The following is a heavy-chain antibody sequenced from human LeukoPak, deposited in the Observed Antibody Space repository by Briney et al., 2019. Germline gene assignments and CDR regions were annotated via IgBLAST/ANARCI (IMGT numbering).Heavy chain of an antibody. CDR2: ITSSSSYI. J-gene: IGHJ4*02. CDR3: ARDAPREEQPHY. D-gene: IGHD6-13*01. CDR1: GFTFSTYT. Sequence: GGSLRLSCAASGFTFSTYTMNWVRQAPGKGLEWVSSITSSSSYIYYADSVKGRFTISRDNAKNSLYLQMNSLRAEDTAVYYCARDAPREEQPHYWGQGTLVTVSS. V-gene: IGHV3-21*01.